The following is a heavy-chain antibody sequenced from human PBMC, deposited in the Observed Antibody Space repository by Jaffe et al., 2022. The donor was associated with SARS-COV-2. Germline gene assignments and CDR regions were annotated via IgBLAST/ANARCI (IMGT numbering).Heavy chain of an antibody. CDR2: IYAGGTV. V-gene: IGHV4-61*02. CDR3: ARLTSWGSY. J-gene: IGHJ4*02. CDR1: GGSISSGGYF. D-gene: IGHD3-16*01. Sequence: QVQLQESGPGLVKPSETLSLTCTVSGGSISSGGYFWNWIRQPAGKGLEWIGRIYAGGTVDYKPSLKSRVTISLDTSKNQFSLRLSSVTAADTAVYYCARLTSWGSYWGQGTLVTVSS.